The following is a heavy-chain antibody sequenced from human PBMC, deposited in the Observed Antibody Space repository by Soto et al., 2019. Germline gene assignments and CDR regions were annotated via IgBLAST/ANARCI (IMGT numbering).Heavy chain of an antibody. V-gene: IGHV3-7*01. CDR3: ARDRWWLVH. CDR2: IKQEGGEK. Sequence: EVQLVESGGGLVQPGGSLRLSGAPPGLTFSGYGRNWVRQAPGKGLEWVANIKQEGGEKYDVDSVKGRFTISRDNAKNSLYLQMNSLRAEDTAVYYCARDRWWLVHWGQGTLVTVSS. D-gene: IGHD6-19*01. CDR1: GLTFSGYG. J-gene: IGHJ4*02.